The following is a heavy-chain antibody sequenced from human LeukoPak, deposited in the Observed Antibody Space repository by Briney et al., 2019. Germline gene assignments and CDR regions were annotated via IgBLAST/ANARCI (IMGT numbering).Heavy chain of an antibody. CDR3: AKFPGVNWNYARYDFDY. Sequence: TGGSLRLSCAASGFTFSSYAMSWVRQAPGKGLEWVSAISGSGGSTYYADSVKGRFTISRDNSKNTLYLQMNSLRAEDTAVYYCAKFPGVNWNYARYDFDYWGQGTLVTVSS. CDR1: GFTFSSYA. D-gene: IGHD1-7*01. CDR2: ISGSGGST. V-gene: IGHV3-23*01. J-gene: IGHJ4*02.